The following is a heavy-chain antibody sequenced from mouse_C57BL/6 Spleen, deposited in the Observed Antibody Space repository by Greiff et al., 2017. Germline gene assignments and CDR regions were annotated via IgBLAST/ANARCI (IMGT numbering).Heavy chain of an antibody. CDR2: IDPSDSYT. V-gene: IGHV1-69*01. J-gene: IGHJ1*03. Sequence: QVQLQQPGAELVMPGASVKLSCKASGYTFTSYWMHWVKQRPGQGLEWIGEIDPSDSYTNYNQQFKGQSTLTVDKSSSTAYMQLSSLTSEDSAVYYCARWYFDVWGTGTTVTVSS. CDR3: ARWYFDV. CDR1: GYTFTSYW.